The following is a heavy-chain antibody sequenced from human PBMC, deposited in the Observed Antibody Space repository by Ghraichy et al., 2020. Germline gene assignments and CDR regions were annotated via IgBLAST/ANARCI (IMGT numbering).Heavy chain of an antibody. CDR1: GFTFSSYS. CDR3: ARAPDGWELRHAFDI. D-gene: IGHD1-26*01. V-gene: IGHV3-48*02. J-gene: IGHJ3*02. CDR2: ISSSSSTI. Sequence: GGSLRLSCAASGFTFSSYSMNWVRQAPGKGLEWVSYISSSSSTIYYADSVKGRFTISRDNAKNSLYLQMNSLRDEDTAVYYCARAPDGWELRHAFDIWGQGTMVTVSS.